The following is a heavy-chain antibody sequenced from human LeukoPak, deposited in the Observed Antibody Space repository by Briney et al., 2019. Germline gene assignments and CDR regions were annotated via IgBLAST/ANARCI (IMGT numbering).Heavy chain of an antibody. Sequence: GGSLRLSCAASGFTFSSYAMHWVRQAPGKGLEWVAVISYDGSNKYYADSVKGRFTISRDNSKNTLYLQMNSLRAEDTAVYYCARATALVDYWGQGTLITVSS. D-gene: IGHD5-18*01. V-gene: IGHV3-30*04. J-gene: IGHJ4*02. CDR1: GFTFSSYA. CDR3: ARATALVDY. CDR2: ISYDGSNK.